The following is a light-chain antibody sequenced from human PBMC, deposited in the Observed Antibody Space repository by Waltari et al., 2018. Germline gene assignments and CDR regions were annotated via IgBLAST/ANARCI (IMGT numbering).Light chain of an antibody. CDR1: SSDVGAYNH. CDR2: GVS. CDR3: SSFSTSFSYV. Sequence: QSALTQPASLSGSPGPSITISCTGTSSDVGAYNHVTWYQQHPDKPPKVIILGVSQRPSGVPSRFSGSRSGNTASLTISGLQVEDEADYYCSSFSTSFSYVFGTGTTVTVL. J-gene: IGLJ1*01. V-gene: IGLV2-14*03.